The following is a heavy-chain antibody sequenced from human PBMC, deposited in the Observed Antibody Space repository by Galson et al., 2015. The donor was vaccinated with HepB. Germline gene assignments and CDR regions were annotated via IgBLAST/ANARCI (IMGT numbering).Heavy chain of an antibody. V-gene: IGHV3-30-3*01. CDR1: GFTFSMYW. CDR2: ISYDGNNK. CDR3: ARGTYYDFWSAYHPQYYFDF. J-gene: IGHJ4*02. D-gene: IGHD3-3*01. Sequence: SLRLSCAASGFTFSMYWMSWVRQAPGKGLEWVAIISYDGNNKDYADSVKGRFTISRDNSKNTLYLQMSSLRAEDTAIYYCARGTYYDFWSAYHPQYYFDFWGQGTLVTVSS.